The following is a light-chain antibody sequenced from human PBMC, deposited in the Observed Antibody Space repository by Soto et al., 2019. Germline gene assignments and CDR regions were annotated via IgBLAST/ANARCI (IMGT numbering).Light chain of an antibody. Sequence: EVEVTKAPGTLSLSPGERATLSCRASQSVSSSHLAWYQQKRGQAPRLLIYDTSTRATGIPDRFSGSGSGTDFTLTISRLEPEDFAVYHCQQYGAAPWTFGQGTKVEVK. CDR1: QSVSSSH. J-gene: IGKJ1*01. CDR3: QQYGAAPWT. CDR2: DTS. V-gene: IGKV3-20*01.